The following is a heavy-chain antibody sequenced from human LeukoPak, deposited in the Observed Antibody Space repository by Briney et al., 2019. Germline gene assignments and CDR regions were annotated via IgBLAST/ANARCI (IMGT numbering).Heavy chain of an antibody. V-gene: IGHV4-59*01. CDR3: ARRGANSGSYSHFDL. J-gene: IGHJ2*01. Sequence: SETLSLTCTVSGGPISSSFWSWIRQPPGKGLEWIGHIYYSGSTNYNPSLKSRVTTSVDTSKNQFSLKLSSVTAADTAVYSCARRGANSGSYSHFDLWGRGTLVTVSA. CDR1: GGPISSSF. D-gene: IGHD1-26*01. CDR2: IYYSGST.